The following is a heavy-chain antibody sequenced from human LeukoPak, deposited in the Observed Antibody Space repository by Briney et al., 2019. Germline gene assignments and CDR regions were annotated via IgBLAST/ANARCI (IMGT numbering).Heavy chain of an antibody. J-gene: IGHJ4*02. Sequence: SETLSLTCAVSGVPFSNYYWSWVRQSPRQGLEWIGEINHSGYTNYNPSLKSRVTMSIDTSKNQFSLILTSVTVADAGVYYCTRAVAGHPDWGQGTLDTVSS. CDR3: TRAVAGHPD. CDR1: GVPFSNYY. CDR2: INHSGYT. V-gene: IGHV4-34*01. D-gene: IGHD6-19*01.